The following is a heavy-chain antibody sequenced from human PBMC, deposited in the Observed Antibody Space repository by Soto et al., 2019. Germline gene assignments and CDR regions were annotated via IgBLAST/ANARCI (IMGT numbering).Heavy chain of an antibody. CDR1: VFTFDDYA. J-gene: IGHJ3*02. D-gene: IGHD3-3*02. V-gene: IGHV3-9*01. Sequence: SLRVSCASSVFTFDDYAMHWVRQAPGKGLEWVSGISWNSGSIGYADSVKGRFTISRDNAKNSLYLQMNSLRAEDTPLYYCAKAFSDAFDIWGQGTMVTVSS. CDR3: AKAFSDAFDI. CDR2: ISWNSGSI.